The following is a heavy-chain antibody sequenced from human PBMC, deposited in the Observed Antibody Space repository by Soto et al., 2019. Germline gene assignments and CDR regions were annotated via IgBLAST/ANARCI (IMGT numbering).Heavy chain of an antibody. V-gene: IGHV1-58*01. CDR1: GFTFTSSA. D-gene: IGHD2-8*01. J-gene: IGHJ3*01. Sequence: LVKVSCKASGFTFTSSAVQWVRQARGQSLEWIGWIVVGSGNTNYAQKFQERVTITRDMSTSTAYMELSSLRSEDTAVYYCAAVRTSDAFDAWGQGTMVTVSS. CDR3: AAVRTSDAFDA. CDR2: IVVGSGNT.